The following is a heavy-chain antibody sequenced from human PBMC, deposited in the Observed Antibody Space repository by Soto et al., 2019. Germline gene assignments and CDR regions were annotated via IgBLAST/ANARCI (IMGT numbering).Heavy chain of an antibody. D-gene: IGHD6-13*01. CDR2: IIPMFGTT. Sequence: QVQLMQSGTEVKEPGASVNLSCKASGYTFSSSYIHWVRQAPGQGLEWMGGIIPMFGTTNYAQKFKGRVTITADESTSTVYMELNTLRSEDAAVYYCARASIHGSSWYFWFDPWGQGTLVTVSS. J-gene: IGHJ5*01. V-gene: IGHV1-69*01. CDR3: ARASIHGSSWYFWFDP. CDR1: GYTFSSSY.